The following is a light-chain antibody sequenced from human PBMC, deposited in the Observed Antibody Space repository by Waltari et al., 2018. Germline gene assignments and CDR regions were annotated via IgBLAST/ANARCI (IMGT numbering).Light chain of an antibody. V-gene: IGLV2-11*01. J-gene: IGLJ3*02. CDR2: DVS. CDR1: GSDY. Sequence: QSALTQPRSVSGSAGQSVTISCTGTGSDYFSWYQQLPGKAPKLVIYDVSKRPSGVPDRFSGSKSGTSASLTVSGLQAEDEADYYCCSFEDTWVFGGGTKLTVL. CDR3: CSFEDTWV.